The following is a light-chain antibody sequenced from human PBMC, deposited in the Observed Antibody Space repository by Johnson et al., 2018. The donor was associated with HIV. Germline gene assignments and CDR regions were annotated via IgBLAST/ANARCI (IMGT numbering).Light chain of an antibody. V-gene: IGLV1-51*02. CDR1: SSNIGKNY. CDR3: GTWDSSLSAYYV. J-gene: IGLJ1*01. CDR2: ENK. Sequence: QAVLTQPPSVSAAPGQMVSISCSGSSSNIGKNYVSWYQQFPGTAPKLLIHENKKRPSGIPDRFSGSKSGTSATLDITGLQTGDEADYYCGTWDSSLSAYYVFGTGTKVTVL.